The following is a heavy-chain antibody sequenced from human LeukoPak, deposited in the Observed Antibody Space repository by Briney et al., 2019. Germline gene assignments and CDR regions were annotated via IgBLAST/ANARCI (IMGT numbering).Heavy chain of an antibody. D-gene: IGHD3-9*01. J-gene: IGHJ4*02. CDR2: IIPIFGTA. CDR1: GGTFSSYA. Sequence: SVKVSCKASGGTFSSYAISWVRQAPGQGLEWMGGIIPIFGTANYAQKFQDRVTITADESTSTAYMELSSLRSEDTAVYYCARQVLRYFDWLTYFDYWGQGTLVTVSS. CDR3: ARQVLRYFDWLTYFDY. V-gene: IGHV1-69*13.